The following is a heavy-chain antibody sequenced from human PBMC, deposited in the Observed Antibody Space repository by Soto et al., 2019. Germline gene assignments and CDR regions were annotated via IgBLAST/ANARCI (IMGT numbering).Heavy chain of an antibody. CDR3: ARGPWFDP. V-gene: IGHV6-1*01. Sequence: SQTLSLPCAISGDSVSSNSSACNLIRQSPSRGLEWLGRTYYRSKWYNDYAVSVKSRITINPDTSKNQFSLKLSSVTAADTAVYYCARGPWFDPWGQGTLVTVSS. CDR1: GDSVSSNSSA. J-gene: IGHJ5*02. CDR2: TYYRSKWYN.